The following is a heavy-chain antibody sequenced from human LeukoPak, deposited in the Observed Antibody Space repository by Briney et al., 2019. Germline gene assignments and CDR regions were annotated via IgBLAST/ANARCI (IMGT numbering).Heavy chain of an antibody. Sequence: SETLSLTCTVSGGSVSSYYWTWIRQPPGKGLEWIGSLYYSGSTNYNPSLKSRVTISVDTSKNQFSLKLSSVTAADTAVYYCARDYYGDYVYMDVWGKGTTVTVSS. CDR2: LYYSGST. CDR1: GGSVSSYY. CDR3: ARDYYGDYVYMDV. J-gene: IGHJ6*03. V-gene: IGHV4-59*02. D-gene: IGHD4-17*01.